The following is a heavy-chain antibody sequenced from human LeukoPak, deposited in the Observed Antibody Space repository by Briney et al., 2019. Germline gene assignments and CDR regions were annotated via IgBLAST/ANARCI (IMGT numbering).Heavy chain of an antibody. CDR2: INHSGST. CDR3: ASRYYYDSSGSSLPSTKVWDWFDP. D-gene: IGHD3-22*01. J-gene: IGHJ5*02. CDR1: GGSISSYY. V-gene: IGHV4-34*01. Sequence: SETLSLTCTVSGGSISSYYWSWIRQPAGKGLEWIGEINHSGSTNYNPSLKSRVTISVDTSKNQFSLKLSSVTAADTAVYYCASRYYYDSSGSSLPSTKVWDWFDPWGQGTLVTVSS.